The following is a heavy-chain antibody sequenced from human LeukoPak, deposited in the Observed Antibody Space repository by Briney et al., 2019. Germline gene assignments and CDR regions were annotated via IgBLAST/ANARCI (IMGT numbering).Heavy chain of an antibody. CDR2: IYHSGST. D-gene: IGHD3-3*01. CDR3: AKTSGYHNYFDY. J-gene: IGHJ4*02. Sequence: PSGTLSLTCAVSGSSISSGNWWSWVRQPPGKGLEWIGEIYHSGSTNYNPSLKSRVTMSVDKPKNQFSLKLSSVTAADTAVYYCAKTSGYHNYFDYWGQGTLVTVSS. V-gene: IGHV4-4*02. CDR1: GSSISSGNW.